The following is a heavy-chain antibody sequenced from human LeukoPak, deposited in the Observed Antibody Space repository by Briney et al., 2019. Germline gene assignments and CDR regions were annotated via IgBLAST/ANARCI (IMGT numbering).Heavy chain of an antibody. CDR3: ARQQQWQVDY. CDR2: IYYSGST. Sequence: SETLSLTCTVSGGSISSYYWSWIRQPPGKGLEWIGYIYYSGSTNYNPSLKSRVTISVDTSKNQFSLKLSSVTAADTAAYYCARQQQWQVDYWGQGTLVTVSS. V-gene: IGHV4-59*08. CDR1: GGSISSYY. J-gene: IGHJ4*02. D-gene: IGHD6-19*01.